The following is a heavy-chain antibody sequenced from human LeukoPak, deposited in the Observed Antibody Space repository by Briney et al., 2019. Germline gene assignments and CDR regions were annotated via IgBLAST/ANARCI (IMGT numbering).Heavy chain of an antibody. D-gene: IGHD6-13*01. CDR3: ARAYRGIAAAGTPRGGFDP. V-gene: IGHV1-2*06. CDR1: GYTFTGYY. J-gene: IGHJ5*02. Sequence: GASVKVSCKASGYTFTGYYMHWVRQAPGQGLEWMGRINPNSGGTNYAQKFQGRVTMTRDTSISTAYMELSRLRSEDTAVYYCARAYRGIAAAGTPRGGFDPWGQGTLVTVSS. CDR2: INPNSGGT.